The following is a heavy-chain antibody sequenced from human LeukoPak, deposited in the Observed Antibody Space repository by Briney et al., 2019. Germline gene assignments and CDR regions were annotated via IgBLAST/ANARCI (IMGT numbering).Heavy chain of an antibody. Sequence: SETLSLTCNVSGGSISSSSYYWGWIRQPPGKGPESIGSIYYSGSTYYDPSLKSRVTISVDTSKNQFSLKLSSVTAADTAVYYCARHGSSSLYYGMDVWGQGTTVAVSS. CDR3: ARHGSSSLYYGMDV. J-gene: IGHJ6*02. V-gene: IGHV4-39*01. CDR1: GGSISSSSYY. CDR2: IYYSGST. D-gene: IGHD6-6*01.